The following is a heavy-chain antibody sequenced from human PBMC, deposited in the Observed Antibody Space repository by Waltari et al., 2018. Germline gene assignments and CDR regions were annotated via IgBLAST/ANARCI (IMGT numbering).Heavy chain of an antibody. CDR1: GGTFSSYA. D-gene: IGHD3-22*01. Sequence: QVQLVQSGAEVKKPGSSVKVSCKASGGTFSSYAISWVRQAPGQGLEGMGGVSPIFGTANDAPRFQGRVTNTADDSTSTAYMELSSLRSEDTAVYYCASGDYDSSGYNAFDIWGQGTMVTVSS. CDR2: VSPIFGTA. V-gene: IGHV1-69*01. J-gene: IGHJ3*02. CDR3: ASGDYDSSGYNAFDI.